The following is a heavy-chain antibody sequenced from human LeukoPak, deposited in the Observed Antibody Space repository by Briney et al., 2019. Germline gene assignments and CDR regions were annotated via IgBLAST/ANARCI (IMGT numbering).Heavy chain of an antibody. CDR2: INPSGGST. D-gene: IGHD1-26*01. V-gene: IGHV1-46*01. J-gene: IGHJ6*03. Sequence: ASVKVSCKASGYTFTSYYMHWVRQAPGQGLEWMGIINPSGGSTSYAQKFQGRVTMTRDMSTSTVYMELSSLRSEDTAVYYCARAVGATYTHRLNYYYMDVWGKGTTVTVSS. CDR3: ARAVGATYTHRLNYYYMDV. CDR1: GYTFTSYY.